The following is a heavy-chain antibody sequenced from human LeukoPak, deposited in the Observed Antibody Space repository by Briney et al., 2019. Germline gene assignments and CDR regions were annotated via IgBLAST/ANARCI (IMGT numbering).Heavy chain of an antibody. D-gene: IGHD2-2*01. Sequence: GGSLRLSCAASGFTFSSYWMSWVRQAPGKGLEWVGNIKQDGSEKYYVDSVKGRFTISRDNAKNSLYLQMNSLRAEDTAVYYCARGVVPAAANWFAPWGQGTPVTVSS. V-gene: IGHV3-7*04. CDR2: IKQDGSEK. CDR3: ARGVVPAAANWFAP. J-gene: IGHJ5*02. CDR1: GFTFSSYW.